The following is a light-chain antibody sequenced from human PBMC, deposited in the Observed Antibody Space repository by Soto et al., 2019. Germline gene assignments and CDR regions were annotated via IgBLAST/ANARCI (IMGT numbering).Light chain of an antibody. CDR3: QYYGTSPQT. CDR2: GAS. V-gene: IGKV1-12*01. CDR1: QGVGVW. Sequence: DIQMTQSPSSVSTSVGDTVTITRRASQGVGVWLGWYQQKPGKAPHLLIYGASGLQVGVPSRFSGSVSGADFTLTISSLEPEDFAVYYCQYYGTSPQTFGQGTKVDIK. J-gene: IGKJ1*01.